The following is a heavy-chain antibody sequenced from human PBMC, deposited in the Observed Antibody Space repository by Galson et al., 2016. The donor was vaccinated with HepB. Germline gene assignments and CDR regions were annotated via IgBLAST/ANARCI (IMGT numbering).Heavy chain of an antibody. CDR3: ARLLGRISAWKYYFDY. CDR2: VYYSGAT. Sequence: SETLSLTCSFSSDSISDYYWSWIRQLPGKGLEYIGYVYYSGATNYNPSLSSRVTMSVDTSKNQFSLKLNSVTAADTAVYYCARLLGRISAWKYYFDYWGQGILVTVSP. J-gene: IGHJ4*02. CDR1: SDSISDYY. V-gene: IGHV4-59*01. D-gene: IGHD6-19*01.